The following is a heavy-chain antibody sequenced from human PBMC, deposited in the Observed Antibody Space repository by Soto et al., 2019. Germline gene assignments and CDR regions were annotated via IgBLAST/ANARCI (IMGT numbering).Heavy chain of an antibody. D-gene: IGHD2-15*01. V-gene: IGHV1-8*01. CDR2: MDPKSGNT. Sequence: SVKVSCKASGYTFTNYDINWVRQAPGQGLEWMGWMDPKSGNTDYAQKFQGRVTITRNTSISTAYLEVSSLSSEDTAVYFCARGRGWRDNWG. CDR1: GYTFTNYD. CDR3: ARGRGWRDN. J-gene: IGHJ4*01.